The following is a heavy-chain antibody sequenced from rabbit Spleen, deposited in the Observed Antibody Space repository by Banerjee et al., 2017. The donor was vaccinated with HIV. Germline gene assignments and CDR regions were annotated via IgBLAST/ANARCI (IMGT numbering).Heavy chain of an antibody. J-gene: IGHJ2*01. V-gene: IGHV1S40*01. Sequence: QSLEESGGDLVKPGASLTLNCTASGVSFSSSSYLCWVRQAPGKGLEWVGCIGTGSGTTYYASWAKGRFTISKTSSTTVFLQMTSLTAADTATYFCARNYVNAFDPWGQGTLVTVS. D-gene: IGHD1-1*01. CDR3: ARNYVNAFDP. CDR2: IGTGSGTT. CDR1: GVSFSSSSY.